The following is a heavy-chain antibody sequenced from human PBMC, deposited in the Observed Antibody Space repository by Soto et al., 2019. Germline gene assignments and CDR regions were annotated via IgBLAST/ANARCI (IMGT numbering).Heavy chain of an antibody. V-gene: IGHV4-61*01. D-gene: IGHD1-26*01. CDR1: GDSVGNGPYY. CDR3: ARVGSSCHSGGCYYYYGLGV. Sequence: QVRLQESGPGLVKPSETLSLSCLVSGDSVGNGPYYWSWIRQSPGEGLEWIAYIYYSGSTNVNPSLGSRFNIAMDMSKNQFFLELRSVTAADAAVYFCARVGSSCHSGGCYYYYGLGVWGQGTTVAISS. CDR2: IYYSGST. J-gene: IGHJ6*02.